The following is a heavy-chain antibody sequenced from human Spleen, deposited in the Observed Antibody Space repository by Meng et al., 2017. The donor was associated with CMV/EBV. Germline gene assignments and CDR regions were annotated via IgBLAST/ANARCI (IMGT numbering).Heavy chain of an antibody. J-gene: IGHJ3*02. D-gene: IGHD3-22*01. CDR1: GGTFSRHA. CDR3: ATSSRISLIIEINDAFDI. Sequence: SVKVSCKASGGTFSRHAISWVRQAPGQGLEWMGGSIPPFTIVKYAPKFQGRVTITADESTSTAYMDLSSLRSDDTAVYYCATSSRISLIIEINDAFDIWGQGTMVTVSS. V-gene: IGHV1-69*13. CDR2: SIPPFTIV.